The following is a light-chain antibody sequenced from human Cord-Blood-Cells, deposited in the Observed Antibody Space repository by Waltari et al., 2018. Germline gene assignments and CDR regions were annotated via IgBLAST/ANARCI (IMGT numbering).Light chain of an antibody. CDR2: RNN. Sequence: QSVLTQPPSASVTLGQSVTIPCSGSSSNIGSNYVYWYQQSPGTAPKLLIYRNNQRPSGVPDRFSGSKSGTSASLAISGLRSEDEADYYCAAWDDSLSGWVFGGGTKLTVL. V-gene: IGLV1-47*01. CDR3: AAWDDSLSGWV. CDR1: SSNIGSNY. J-gene: IGLJ3*02.